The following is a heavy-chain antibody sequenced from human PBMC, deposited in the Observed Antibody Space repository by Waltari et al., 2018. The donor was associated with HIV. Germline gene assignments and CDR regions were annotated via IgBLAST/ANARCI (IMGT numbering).Heavy chain of an antibody. V-gene: IGHV3-15*01. D-gene: IGHD2-2*03. J-gene: IGHJ4*02. CDR3: TTWMY. CDR1: GFTFRDAW. CDR2: IKTQADGETT. Sequence: EVQLVESGGGMIKPGGYLTLPRAWSGFTFRDAWMSWVRQAPGKGLEWVARIKTQADGETTDYAAPVQGRFTVSRDDARNTVYLQIDSLKTDDTAMYYCTTWMYWGPGTRVTVSS.